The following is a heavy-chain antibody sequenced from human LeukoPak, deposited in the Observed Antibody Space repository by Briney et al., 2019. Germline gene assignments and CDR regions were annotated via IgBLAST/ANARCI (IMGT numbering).Heavy chain of an antibody. CDR2: INPNSGGT. J-gene: IGHJ4*02. Sequence: GASVKVSCKASGYTFTGYYMHWVRQAPGQGLEWMGWINPNSGGTNYAQKFQGRVTMTRDTSISTAYMELSRLRSDDTAVYYCARDYCTNGVCSDFWGQGTLVTVSS. CDR3: ARDYCTNGVCSDF. CDR1: GYTFTGYY. V-gene: IGHV1-2*02. D-gene: IGHD2-8*01.